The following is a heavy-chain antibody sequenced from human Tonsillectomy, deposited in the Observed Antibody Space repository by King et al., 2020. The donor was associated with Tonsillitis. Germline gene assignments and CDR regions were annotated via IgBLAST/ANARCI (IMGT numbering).Heavy chain of an antibody. D-gene: IGHD6-13*01. CDR1: GFTFSSYS. V-gene: IGHV3-21*01. J-gene: IGHJ6*03. CDR2: ISSSSSYI. CDR3: AIGGSWGLLYYMDV. Sequence: VQLVESGGGLVKPGGSLRLSCAASGFTFSSYSMNWVRQAPGKGLEWVSSISSSSSYIYYADSVKGRFTISRDTAKNSLYLQMNSLRAEDTAVYYCAIGGSWGLLYYMDVWGKGTTVTVSS.